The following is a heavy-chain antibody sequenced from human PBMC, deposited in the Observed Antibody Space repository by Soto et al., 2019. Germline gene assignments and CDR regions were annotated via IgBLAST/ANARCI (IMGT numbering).Heavy chain of an antibody. CDR1: GGSFSSYY. CDR3: ARDNGREQYYDSSGYWYYFDY. J-gene: IGHJ4*02. V-gene: IGHV4-59*01. D-gene: IGHD3-22*01. CDR2: IYYSGST. Sequence: SETLSLTCAVYGGSFSSYYWSWIRQPPGKGLEWIGYIYYSGSTNYNPSLKSRVTISVDTSKNQFSLKLSSVTAADTAVYYCARDNGREQYYDSSGYWYYFDYWGQGTLVTVSS.